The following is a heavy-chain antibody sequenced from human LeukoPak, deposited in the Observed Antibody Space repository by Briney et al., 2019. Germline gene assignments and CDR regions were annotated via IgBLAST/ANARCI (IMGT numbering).Heavy chain of an antibody. CDR1: GFSFSNHG. V-gene: IGHV3-33*01. Sequence: GGSLRLSCAASGFSFSNHGMHWVRQAPGKGLEWVAVIWYDGSNKYYADSVKGRFTISRDNSKNTLYLQMNSLRAEDTAVYYCARDWANYYYYGMDVWGQGTTVTVSS. CDR3: ARDWANYYYYGMDV. J-gene: IGHJ6*02. D-gene: IGHD3-16*01. CDR2: IWYDGSNK.